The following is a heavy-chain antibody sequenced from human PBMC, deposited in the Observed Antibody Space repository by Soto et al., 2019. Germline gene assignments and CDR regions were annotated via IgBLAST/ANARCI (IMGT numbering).Heavy chain of an antibody. Sequence: PSQTLSLTCAISGDSVSSNSAAWNWIRQSPSRGLEWLGRTYYRSKWYNDYAVSVKSRITINPDTSKNQFSLQLNSVTPEDTAVYYCARDNSQNYGTPAASSWFHPWGQGNPVTVS. J-gene: IGHJ5*02. CDR3: ARDNSQNYGTPAASSWFHP. CDR2: TYYRSKWYN. CDR1: GDSVSSNSAA. V-gene: IGHV6-1*01. D-gene: IGHD2-15*01.